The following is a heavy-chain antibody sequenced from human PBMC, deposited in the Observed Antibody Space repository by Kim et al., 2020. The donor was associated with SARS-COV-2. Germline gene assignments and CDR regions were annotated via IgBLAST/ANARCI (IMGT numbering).Heavy chain of an antibody. J-gene: IGHJ5*02. CDR2: IIPIFGTA. Sequence: SVKVSCKASGGTFSSYAISWVRQAPGQGLEWMGGIIPIFGTANYAQKFQGRVTITADESTSTAYMELSSLRSEDTAVYYCARGAAGINWFDPWGQGTLVTVSS. CDR3: ARGAAGINWFDP. D-gene: IGHD6-13*01. V-gene: IGHV1-69*13. CDR1: GGTFSSYA.